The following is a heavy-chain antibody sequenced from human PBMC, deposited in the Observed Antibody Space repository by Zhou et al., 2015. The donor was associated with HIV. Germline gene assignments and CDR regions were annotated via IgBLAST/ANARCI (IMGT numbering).Heavy chain of an antibody. CDR3: ARVPYYGSGSYDY. Sequence: QVHLVQSGAEMRKPGSSVKVSCKASGGTFSSYAISWVRQAPGQGLEWMGGIIPIFGTANYAQKFQGRVTITADESTSTAYMELSSLRSEDTAVYYCARVPYYGSGSYDYWGQGTLVTVSS. J-gene: IGHJ4*02. D-gene: IGHD3-10*01. CDR1: GGTFSSYA. V-gene: IGHV1-69*01. CDR2: IIPIFGTA.